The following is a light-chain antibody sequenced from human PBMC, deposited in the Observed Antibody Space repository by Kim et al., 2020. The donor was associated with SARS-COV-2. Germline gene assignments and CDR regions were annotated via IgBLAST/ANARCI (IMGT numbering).Light chain of an antibody. CDR3: QQYNNWSPVA. J-gene: IGKJ2*01. CDR2: GAT. V-gene: IGKV3-15*01. Sequence: PGETATLSCKASQRISGNLACYQQRPGQTPRLLIYGATSRATGVPARFSGSHSGTEFNLTISSMQYEDVAVYYCQQYNNWSPVAFGRGTKLEI. CDR1: QRISGN.